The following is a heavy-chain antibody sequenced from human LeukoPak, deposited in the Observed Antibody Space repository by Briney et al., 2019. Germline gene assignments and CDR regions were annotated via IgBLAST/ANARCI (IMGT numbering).Heavy chain of an antibody. CDR1: GSTFSTYW. D-gene: IGHD2-21*02. CDR2: INSDGSTT. Sequence: GSLRLSCAASGSTFSTYWMHCVPQDPGKGLLWFSSINSDGSTTTYADSGKGRFTISRDNAKNTLYLQMNSLRAEDTAVYYCARRLVVTAVFDYWGQGTLVTVSS. CDR3: ARRLVVTAVFDY. V-gene: IGHV3-74*01. J-gene: IGHJ4*02.